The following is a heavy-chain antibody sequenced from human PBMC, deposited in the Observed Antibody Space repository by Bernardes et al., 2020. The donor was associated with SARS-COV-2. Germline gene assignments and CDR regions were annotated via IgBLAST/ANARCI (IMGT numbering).Heavy chain of an antibody. CDR1: GYTFTSYD. CDR3: ARGDQLLYYYYGMDV. D-gene: IGHD2-2*01. V-gene: IGHV1-8*01. Sequence: ASVKVSCMASGYTFTSYDINWVRQATGQGLEWMGWMNPNSGNTGYAQKFQGRVTMTRNTSISTAYMELSSLRSEDTAVYYCARGDQLLYYYYGMDVWGQGTTVTVSS. CDR2: MNPNSGNT. J-gene: IGHJ6*02.